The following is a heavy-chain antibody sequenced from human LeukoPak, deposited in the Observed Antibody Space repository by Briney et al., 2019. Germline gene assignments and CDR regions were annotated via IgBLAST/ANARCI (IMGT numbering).Heavy chain of an antibody. CDR2: INSDGSWT. CDR3: VSFYETY. Sequence: GGSLRLSCAASGFTFDDYAMHWVRQVPGKGLVWVSHINSDGSWTSYADSVKGRFTISKDNAKNTVYLQMNSLRAEDTAVYYCVSFYETYWGRGTLVTVSS. CDR1: GFTFDDYA. J-gene: IGHJ4*02. D-gene: IGHD2/OR15-2a*01. V-gene: IGHV3-74*01.